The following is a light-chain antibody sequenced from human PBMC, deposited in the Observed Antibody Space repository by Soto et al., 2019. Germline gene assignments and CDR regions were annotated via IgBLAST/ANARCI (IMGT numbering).Light chain of an antibody. CDR1: SSDIGGYNS. V-gene: IGLV2-11*01. CDR3: CSYAGTYTVV. Sequence: QSALTQPRSVSGSPGQSVTISCTGTSSDIGGYNSLSWYQQYPGKAPKLMIYDVSKRPSGVPDRFSGSKSGNTASLTISGLQAEDEADYYCCSYAGTYTVVFGGGTKLTVL. CDR2: DVS. J-gene: IGLJ2*01.